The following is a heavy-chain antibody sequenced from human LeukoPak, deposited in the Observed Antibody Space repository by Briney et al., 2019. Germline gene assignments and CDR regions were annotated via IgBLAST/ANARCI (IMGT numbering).Heavy chain of an antibody. CDR2: IIPIFGTA. J-gene: IGHJ5*02. Sequence: ASVTVSCKASGGTFSSYAISWVRQAPGQGLEWMGGIIPIFGTANYAQKFQGRVTITTDESTSTAYMELSSLRSEDTAVYYCAREASSSSSRWFDPWGQGTLVTVSS. D-gene: IGHD6-6*01. CDR3: AREASSSSSRWFDP. V-gene: IGHV1-69*05. CDR1: GGTFSSYA.